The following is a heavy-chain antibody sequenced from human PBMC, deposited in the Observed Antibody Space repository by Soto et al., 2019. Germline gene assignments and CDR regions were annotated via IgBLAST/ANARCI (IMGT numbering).Heavy chain of an antibody. CDR1: GGSISSGGYF. V-gene: IGHV4-61*08. Sequence: PSETLSLTCAVSGGSISSGGYFWNWIRQPPGKRLEWIGYIYYSGRTNYNPSLKSRVTISVDTSKNQFSLKLSSVTAADTAVYYCARTPGGDHPSDYWGQGTLVTVSS. J-gene: IGHJ4*02. CDR2: IYYSGRT. CDR3: ARTPGGDHPSDY. D-gene: IGHD2-21*02.